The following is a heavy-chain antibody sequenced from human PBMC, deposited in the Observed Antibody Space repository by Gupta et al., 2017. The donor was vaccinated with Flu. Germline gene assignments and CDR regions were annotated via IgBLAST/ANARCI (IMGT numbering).Heavy chain of an antibody. J-gene: IGHJ4*02. Sequence: VSGDSISNRDYYWGWVRQPPGKGLEWIGSIYHNGDTDYNPSLKSRLTMSLDTPKNQVFLNLSSVTAADSAVYYCAAEYNGSSNSKGGQGTLVTVSS. CDR3: AAEYNGSSNSK. CDR2: IYHNGDT. V-gene: IGHV4-39*01. D-gene: IGHD6-6*01. CDR1: GDSISNRDYY.